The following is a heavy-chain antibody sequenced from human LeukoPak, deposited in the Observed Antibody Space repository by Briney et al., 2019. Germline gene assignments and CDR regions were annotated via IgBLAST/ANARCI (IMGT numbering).Heavy chain of an antibody. CDR3: TRSLGVAIHGGMDV. D-gene: IGHD3-3*01. CDR1: GGSISSYH. Sequence: SETLSLTCTVSGGSISSYHWSWIRQPPGEGLEWIGHIYYTGSTNYNPSLKSRVTISLDTSKNQFSLKLTSVTAADTAVYYCTRSLGVAIHGGMDVWGQGTTVTV. V-gene: IGHV4-59*01. J-gene: IGHJ6*02. CDR2: IYYTGST.